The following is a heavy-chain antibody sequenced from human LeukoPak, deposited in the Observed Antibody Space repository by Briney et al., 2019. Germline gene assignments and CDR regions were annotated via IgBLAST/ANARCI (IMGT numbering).Heavy chain of an antibody. CDR3: ARGPLGFGAFPFDY. V-gene: IGHV4-59*01. J-gene: IGHJ4*02. D-gene: IGHD3-10*01. Sequence: PSETLSLTCTVSGGSISSYYWSWIRQPPGKGLEWIGYIYYSGSTNYNPSHKSRVTISVDTSKNQFSLKLSSVTAADTAVYYCARGPLGFGAFPFDYWGQGTLVTVSS. CDR2: IYYSGST. CDR1: GGSISSYY.